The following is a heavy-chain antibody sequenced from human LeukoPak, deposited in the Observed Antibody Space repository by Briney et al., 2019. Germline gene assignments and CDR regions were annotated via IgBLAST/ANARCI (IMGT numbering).Heavy chain of an antibody. Sequence: ASVKVSCKASGGTFSSYAISWVRQAPGQGLEWMGGIIPIFGTANYAQKFQGRVTITADESTSTAYMELSSPRSEDTAVYYCASQPYCSSTSCYRASYYYCYMDVWGKGTTVTVSS. D-gene: IGHD2-2*02. CDR1: GGTFSSYA. CDR2: IIPIFGTA. J-gene: IGHJ6*03. CDR3: ASQPYCSSTSCYRASYYYCYMDV. V-gene: IGHV1-69*13.